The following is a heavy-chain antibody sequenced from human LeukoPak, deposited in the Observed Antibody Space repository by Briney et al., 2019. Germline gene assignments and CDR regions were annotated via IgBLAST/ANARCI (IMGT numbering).Heavy chain of an antibody. CDR2: SIGSGGSA. D-gene: IGHD3-16*01. J-gene: IGHJ4*02. V-gene: IGHV3-23*01. CDR3: ARGRDYVWGN. CDR1: GFTFSTYT. Sequence: GGSLRLSCVASGFTFSTYTMNWIRQAPGKGLEWVSGSIGSGGSAFYADSVKGRFSISRDTSKNTLFLHMNNLRAGDTAVYYCARGRDYVWGNWGQGTLVTVSS.